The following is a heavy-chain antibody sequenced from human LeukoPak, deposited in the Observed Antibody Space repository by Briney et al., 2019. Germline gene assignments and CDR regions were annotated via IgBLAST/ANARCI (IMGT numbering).Heavy chain of an antibody. CDR2: ISYDGSNK. CDR1: GFTFSSYA. Sequence: GGSLRLSCAASGFTFSSYAMHWVRQAPGKGLEWVAVISYDGSNKYYADSVKGRFTISRDNSKNTLYLQMNSLRAEDTAVYYCARGVNRVVPAAVKTDFDYWGQGTLVTVSS. V-gene: IGHV3-30-3*01. CDR3: ARGVNRVVPAAVKTDFDY. J-gene: IGHJ4*02. D-gene: IGHD2-2*01.